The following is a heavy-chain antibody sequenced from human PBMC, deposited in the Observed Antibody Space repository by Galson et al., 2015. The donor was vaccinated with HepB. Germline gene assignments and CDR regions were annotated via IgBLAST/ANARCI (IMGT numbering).Heavy chain of an antibody. D-gene: IGHD3-22*01. CDR1: GFTFSSYG. CDR3: ARDRIYYYDSSGYYYPNDAFDI. J-gene: IGHJ3*02. V-gene: IGHV3-33*01. CDR2: IWYDGSNK. Sequence: SLRLSCAASGFTFSSYGMHWVRQAPGKGLEWVAVIWYDGSNKYYADSVKGRFTISRDNSKNTLYLQMNSLRAEDTAVYYCARDRIYYYDSSGYYYPNDAFDIWGQGTMVTVSS.